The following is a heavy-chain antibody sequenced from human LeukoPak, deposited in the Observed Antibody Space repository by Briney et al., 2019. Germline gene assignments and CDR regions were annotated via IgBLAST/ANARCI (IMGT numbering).Heavy chain of an antibody. CDR3: ARGGARYLDT. D-gene: IGHD3-9*01. Sequence: GGSLRLSCVASGFDFNSYTMSWARQAPGKGLEWVAKMKEDGSDIYYVDSVKGRFTICRGNAKNSLCLQMSSLRVEDTAVYYCARGGARYLDTWGQGSLVTVSS. V-gene: IGHV3-7*01. J-gene: IGHJ5*02. CDR2: MKEDGSDI. CDR1: GFDFNSYT.